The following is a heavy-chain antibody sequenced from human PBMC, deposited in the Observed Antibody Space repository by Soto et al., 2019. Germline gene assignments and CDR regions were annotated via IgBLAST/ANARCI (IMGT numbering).Heavy chain of an antibody. J-gene: IGHJ4*02. CDR3: ARVDGNGWWHFFDY. V-gene: IGHV3-30-3*01. D-gene: IGHD2-15*01. Sequence: QVQLVESGGGVVQPGRSLKLSCAASGFTFSSYAMNWVRQAPGKGLEWLAVISYDGSNKYYADSVKGRFTISRDNSKNTMYLQMNSLRVEDTAVFYCARVDGNGWWHFFDYWGQGTLVTVSS. CDR2: ISYDGSNK. CDR1: GFTFSSYA.